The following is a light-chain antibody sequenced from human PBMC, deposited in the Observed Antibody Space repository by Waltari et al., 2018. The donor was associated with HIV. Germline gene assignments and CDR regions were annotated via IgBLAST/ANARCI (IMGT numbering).Light chain of an antibody. Sequence: EIVLTQSPATLSLSPGERATLSCRSSQDVRTHLAWYQQKPGQAPRLLIYDASKRATDIPARFSGSGSGTDFTLTISSLEPEDFAVYYCQQRANWPELSFGGGTTVEI. CDR1: QDVRTH. J-gene: IGKJ4*01. V-gene: IGKV3-11*01. CDR3: QQRANWPELS. CDR2: DAS.